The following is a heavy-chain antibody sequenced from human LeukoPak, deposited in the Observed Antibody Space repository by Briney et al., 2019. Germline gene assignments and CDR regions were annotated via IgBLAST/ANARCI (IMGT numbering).Heavy chain of an antibody. CDR1: GFTFSNYN. J-gene: IGHJ4*02. Sequence: GSLRLSCAASGFTFSNYNMNWVRQAPGKGPEWVSFISSSSTNIYYADAVKGRFTISRDNAKNSLYLQMNSLRAEDTAVYYCARDSIYSDNSDYYYDYWGQGTLVTVSS. CDR2: ISSSSTNI. CDR3: ARDSIYSDNSDYYYDY. V-gene: IGHV3-21*01. D-gene: IGHD3-22*01.